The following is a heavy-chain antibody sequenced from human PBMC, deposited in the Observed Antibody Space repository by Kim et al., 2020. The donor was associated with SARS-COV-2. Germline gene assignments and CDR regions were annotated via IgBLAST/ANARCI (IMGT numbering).Heavy chain of an antibody. CDR3: TRPLLGYSSSWFHYWYFDR. Sequence: GGSLRLSCTASGFTFGDYAMSWFRQAPGKGLEWVGFIRSKAYGGTTEYAASVKGRFTISRDDSKSIAYLQMNSLKTEDTAVYYCTRPLLGYSSSWFHYWYFDRWGRGTLVTVAS. CDR2: IRSKAYGGTT. D-gene: IGHD6-13*01. CDR1: GFTFGDYA. J-gene: IGHJ2*01. V-gene: IGHV3-49*03.